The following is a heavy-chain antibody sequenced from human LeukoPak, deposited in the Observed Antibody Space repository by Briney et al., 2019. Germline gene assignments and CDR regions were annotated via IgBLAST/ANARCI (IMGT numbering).Heavy chain of an antibody. Sequence: GRSLRLSCAASGFTFSNYGMHWVRQAPGKGLEWVAVIWYDGSNKYYADSVKGRFTISRDNSKNTLYLQMNSLRAEDTAVYYCARTMTTVTTLDYWGQGTLVTVSS. D-gene: IGHD4-11*01. V-gene: IGHV3-33*01. CDR3: ARTMTTVTTLDY. CDR2: IWYDGSNK. CDR1: GFTFSNYG. J-gene: IGHJ4*02.